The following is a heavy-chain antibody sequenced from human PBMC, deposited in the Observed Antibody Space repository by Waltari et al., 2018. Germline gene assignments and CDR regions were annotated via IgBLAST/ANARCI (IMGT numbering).Heavy chain of an antibody. V-gene: IGHV4-59*01. Sequence: QVQLQESGPGLVKPSETLSLPCTVPGGSISSYYWTWIRQPPGKGLEWIGYIYYSGSTNYNPSLKSRVTISVDTSKNQFSLKLSSVTAADTAVYYCARGEMATIDYFDYWGQGTLVTVSS. D-gene: IGHD5-12*01. CDR3: ARGEMATIDYFDY. J-gene: IGHJ4*02. CDR1: GGSISSYY. CDR2: IYYSGST.